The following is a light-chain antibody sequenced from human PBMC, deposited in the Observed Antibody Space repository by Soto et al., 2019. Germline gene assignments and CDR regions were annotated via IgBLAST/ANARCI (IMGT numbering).Light chain of an antibody. CDR2: DNT. J-gene: IGLJ1*01. CDR3: GAWASSLNVYL. Sequence: QYLLTQPPSVSSAPGQKISIPCSGSSSNIGNYYVSWYHQLPGTAPKLLIYDNTKRPSGIPDRFSGSKSGTSATLAITGLQTGDEGHYSCGAWASSLNVYLFGGGPKVTVL. CDR1: SSNIGNYY. V-gene: IGLV1-51*01.